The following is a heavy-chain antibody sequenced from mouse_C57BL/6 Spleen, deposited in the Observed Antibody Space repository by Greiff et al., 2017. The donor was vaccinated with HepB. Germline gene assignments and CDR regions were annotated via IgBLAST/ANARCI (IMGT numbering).Heavy chain of an antibody. CDR1: GYSITSGYY. J-gene: IGHJ3*01. D-gene: IGHD3-2*02. CDR2: ISYDGSN. Sequence: EVKLQESGPGLVKPSQSLSLTCSVTGYSITSGYYWNWIRQFPGNKLEWMGYISYDGSNNYNPSLKNRISITRDTSKNQFFLKLNSVTTEDTATYYCARADSSGRFAYWGQGTLVTVSA. V-gene: IGHV3-6*01. CDR3: ARADSSGRFAY.